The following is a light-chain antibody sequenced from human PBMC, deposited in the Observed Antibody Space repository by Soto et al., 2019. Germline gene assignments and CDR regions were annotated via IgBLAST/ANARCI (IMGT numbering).Light chain of an antibody. CDR2: AAS. Sequence: DIQLTQSPSFLSASVGDRVTITCRASQGISSYLAWYQQKPGKAPKLLIYAASTLQSGVPSRFSGSESGTDFTLPICSLQAEYFATYYCQQPPGFGGGTKVEIK. J-gene: IGKJ4*01. CDR1: QGISSY. V-gene: IGKV1-9*01. CDR3: QQPPG.